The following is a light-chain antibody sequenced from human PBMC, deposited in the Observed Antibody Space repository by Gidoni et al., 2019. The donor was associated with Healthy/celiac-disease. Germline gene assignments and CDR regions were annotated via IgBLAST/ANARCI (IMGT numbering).Light chain of an antibody. CDR3: SSYTSSSTPWV. Sequence: QSALTKPASVSGSPGQSITISCTGTSSDLGGYNYVSWYQQNPGKAPNLMIYEVSNRPSGVSHRFSGSKSGNTASLTLSGLQAEDAADYSCSSYTSSSTPWVFGGGTKLTVL. CDR1: SSDLGGYNY. V-gene: IGLV2-14*01. J-gene: IGLJ3*02. CDR2: EVS.